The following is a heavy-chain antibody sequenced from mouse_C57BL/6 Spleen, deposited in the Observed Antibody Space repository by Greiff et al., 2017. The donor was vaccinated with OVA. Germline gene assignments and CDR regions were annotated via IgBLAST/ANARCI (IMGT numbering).Heavy chain of an antibody. CDR3: ARDYYYGSSYDAMDY. CDR2: INPYNGGP. J-gene: IGHJ4*01. CDR1: GYTFTDYY. D-gene: IGHD1-1*01. Sequence: VQLQQSGPVLVKPGASVKMSCKASGYTFTDYYMNWVKQSHGKSLEWIGVINPYNGGPSYNQQFKGKATLAVDKSSSTAYMELNSLTSEDSAVYYCARDYYYGSSYDAMDYWGQGTSVTVSS. V-gene: IGHV1-19*01.